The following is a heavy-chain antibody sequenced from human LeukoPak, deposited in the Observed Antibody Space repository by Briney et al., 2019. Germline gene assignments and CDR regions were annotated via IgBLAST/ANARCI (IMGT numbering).Heavy chain of an antibody. CDR2: ISSSSSYI. CDR1: GFTFSSYS. J-gene: IGHJ4*02. V-gene: IGHV3-21*01. CDR3: ARHQGGSYYSIDY. D-gene: IGHD1-26*01. Sequence: GGSLRLSCAASGFTFSSYSMIWVRQAPGKGLEWVSSISSSSSYIYYADSVKGRFTISRDNAKNSLYLQMNSLRAEDTAVYYCARHQGGSYYSIDYWGQGTLVTVSS.